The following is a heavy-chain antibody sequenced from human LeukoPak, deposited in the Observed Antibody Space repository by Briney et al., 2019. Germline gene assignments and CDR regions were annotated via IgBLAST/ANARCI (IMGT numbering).Heavy chain of an antibody. D-gene: IGHD3-10*01. CDR1: GFSLSTSGVG. CDR2: IYWDDDK. J-gene: IGHJ4*02. Sequence: KESGPTLVKPPQTLTLTCTFSGFSLSTSGVGVGWIRQPPGKALEWLALIYWDDDKRYSPSPKSRLTITKDTSKNQVALTMTNMDPVETATYYCAHSLWFGDLLPYFDYWGQGTLVTVSS. CDR3: AHSLWFGDLLPYFDY. V-gene: IGHV2-5*02.